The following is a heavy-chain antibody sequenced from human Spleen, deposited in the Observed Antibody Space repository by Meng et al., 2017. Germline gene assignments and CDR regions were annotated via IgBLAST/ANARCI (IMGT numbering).Heavy chain of an antibody. Sequence: GESLKISCAASGFTFSTYIMTWVRQAPGKGLEWVSGISGSGDSTHYADSVKGRFTISRDNSKNTVYLQMNSLRAEDTAVYYCAKEERYTSGCYDPWGQGTLVTVSS. CDR1: GFTFSTYI. D-gene: IGHD6-19*01. CDR3: AKEERYTSGCYDP. J-gene: IGHJ5*02. CDR2: ISGSGDST. V-gene: IGHV3-23*01.